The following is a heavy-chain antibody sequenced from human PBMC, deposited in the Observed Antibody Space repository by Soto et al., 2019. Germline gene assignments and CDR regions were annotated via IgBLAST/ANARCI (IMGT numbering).Heavy chain of an antibody. CDR2: IYYTGST. CDR1: GGSVNSDNFY. V-gene: IGHV4-61*01. CDR3: AREFSNSPEAFDS. Sequence: SETLSLTCTVSGGSVNSDNFYWSWIRQPPGRGLEWIGYIYYTGSTNYNPSLKSRVTISIDTSRNQFSLKLSSVTAADTAVYYCAREFSNSPEAFDSWGQGSLVTGS. D-gene: IGHD6-6*01. J-gene: IGHJ4*02.